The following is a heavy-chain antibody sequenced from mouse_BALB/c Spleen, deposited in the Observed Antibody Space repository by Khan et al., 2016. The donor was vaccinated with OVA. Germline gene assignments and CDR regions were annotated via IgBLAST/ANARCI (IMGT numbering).Heavy chain of an antibody. CDR1: GFSLSRYN. J-gene: IGHJ4*01. V-gene: IGHV2-6-4*01. CDR3: ARAYYRYDGYYVMDY. D-gene: IGHD2-14*01. Sequence: QVQLQQSGPGLVAPSQSLSITCTVSGFSLSRYNIHWVRQPPGKGLEWLGMIWGGGGTDYNSTLKIRLSISKANSKSQVFLKMNSLQTDDTAMYYCARAYYRYDGYYVMDYWGQGTSVTVSS. CDR2: IWGGGGT.